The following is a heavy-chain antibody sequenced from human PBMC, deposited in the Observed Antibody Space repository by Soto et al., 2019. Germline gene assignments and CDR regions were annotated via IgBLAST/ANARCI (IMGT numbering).Heavy chain of an antibody. CDR3: ARHSLALRKNNWFDP. CDR2: IFYLGSS. V-gene: IGHV4-39*01. Sequence: PSETLYLTCTVSGDSIISSDFYWGWVRQPPGKGLEWIGSIFYLGSSYYNPSLKSRVTMSVDTSKNQFSLRLRSVTAADTALYFCARHSLALRKNNWFDPWGQGIMVTVSS. D-gene: IGHD3-3*02. J-gene: IGHJ5*02. CDR1: GDSIISSDFY.